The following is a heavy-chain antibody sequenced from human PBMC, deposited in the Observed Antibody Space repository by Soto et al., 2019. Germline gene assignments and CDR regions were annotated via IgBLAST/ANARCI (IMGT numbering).Heavy chain of an antibody. CDR3: ARSGGTTVTGLWHFDS. D-gene: IGHD4-17*01. CDR2: IWYDGTQK. V-gene: IGHV3-33*01. J-gene: IGHJ4*02. CDR1: GCTFNIYS. Sequence: QVQLVESGGGVVQPGRSLRLSCETSGCTFNIYSMHWVRQPPGKGLEWLAAIWYDGTQKYYAESAKGRFTISRDNSKNTLYLEVNSLRAEDTAVYYCARSGGTTVTGLWHFDSWGQGTLVTVSS.